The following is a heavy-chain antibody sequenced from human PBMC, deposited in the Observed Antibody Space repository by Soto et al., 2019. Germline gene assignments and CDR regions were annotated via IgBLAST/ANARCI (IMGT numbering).Heavy chain of an antibody. CDR1: GFTFSNAW. CDR3: TTEGPPSGYSDY. CDR2: IKSKTDGGTT. Sequence: GGSLRLSCGASGFTFSNAWMNWVRQAPGKGLEWVGRIKSKTDGGTTDYASPVKGRFTISRDDSKNTLYLQMSSLKSEDTAVYYWTTEGPPSGYSDYWGQGPLVTLSS. D-gene: IGHD3-10*01. J-gene: IGHJ4*02. V-gene: IGHV3-15*07.